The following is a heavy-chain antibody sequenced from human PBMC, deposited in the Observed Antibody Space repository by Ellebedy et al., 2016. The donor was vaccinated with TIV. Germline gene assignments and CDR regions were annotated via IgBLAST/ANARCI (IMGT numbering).Heavy chain of an antibody. J-gene: IGHJ4*02. Sequence: AASVKVSCKASGYTFSSFFMHWVRQAPGQGLEWMGIINPSGGSTTYTQKLQGRVTITRDTSTRTVYMELSSLRSEDTAVYYCARDGTIPGYCSSTSCYYSYFDYWGQGTLVTVSS. CDR2: INPSGGST. CDR3: ARDGTIPGYCSSTSCYYSYFDY. CDR1: GYTFSSFF. D-gene: IGHD2-2*01. V-gene: IGHV1-46*04.